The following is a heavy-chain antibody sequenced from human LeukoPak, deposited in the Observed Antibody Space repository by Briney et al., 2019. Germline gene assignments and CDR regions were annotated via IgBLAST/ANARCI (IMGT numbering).Heavy chain of an antibody. J-gene: IGHJ4*02. Sequence: GGSLRLSCAASGFTFSAYYMSWIRQAPGKGLEWVSYITSSSTYTNYADSVKGRFTVSRDNAKYSLYLQMNSLRAEDTAVYYCARSKEAHYHDRSGYWSSFDYWGQGILVTVSS. CDR3: ARSKEAHYHDRSGYWSSFDY. CDR1: GFTFSAYY. CDR2: ITSSSTYT. D-gene: IGHD3-22*01. V-gene: IGHV3-11*03.